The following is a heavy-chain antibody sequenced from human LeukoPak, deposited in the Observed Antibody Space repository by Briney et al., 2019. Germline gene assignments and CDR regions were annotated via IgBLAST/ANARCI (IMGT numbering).Heavy chain of an antibody. CDR3: ARGRDGSARFGY. J-gene: IGHJ4*02. V-gene: IGHV4-34*01. CDR1: GGSFSGYY. Sequence: SEALSLTCAVYGGSFSGYYWSWIRQPPGKGLEWIGEINHSGSTNYNPSLKSRVTISVDTSKNQFSLKLSSVTAADTAVYYCARGRDGSARFGYWGQGTLVTVSS. D-gene: IGHD3-10*01. CDR2: INHSGST.